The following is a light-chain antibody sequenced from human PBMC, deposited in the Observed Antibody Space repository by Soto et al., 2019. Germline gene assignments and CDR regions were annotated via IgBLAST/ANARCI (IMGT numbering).Light chain of an antibody. CDR2: EVV. J-gene: IGLJ1*01. CDR3: KSYAGSNSYV. V-gene: IGLV2-8*01. Sequence: QSALTQPPSASGSPGQSVTISCTGTKNDIGVYDFVSWYQHHPGKAPRLIIYEVVQRPSGVPDRFSGSKSGNTASLTVSGLQAADEADYFCKSYAGSNSYVFGSGTKAIVL. CDR1: KNDIGVYDF.